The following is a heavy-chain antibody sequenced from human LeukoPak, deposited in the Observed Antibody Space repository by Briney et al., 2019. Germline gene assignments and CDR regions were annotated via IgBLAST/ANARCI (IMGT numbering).Heavy chain of an antibody. V-gene: IGHV3-21*01. Sequence: GGSLRLSCAASGFTFSSHGMNWVRQAPGKGLEWVASISSSRSYKYYADSVKGRFTISRDNAKNTLYLQMNSLRAEDTAVYYCARGGIVVVTYDFDIWGQGTMVTVSS. J-gene: IGHJ3*02. CDR1: GFTFSSHG. CDR3: ARGGIVVVTYDFDI. D-gene: IGHD2-21*02. CDR2: ISSSRSYK.